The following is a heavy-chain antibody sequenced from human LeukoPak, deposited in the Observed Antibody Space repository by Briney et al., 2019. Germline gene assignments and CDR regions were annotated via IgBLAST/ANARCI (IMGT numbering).Heavy chain of an antibody. CDR3: ASGLDP. CDR2: IYYSGST. Sequence: SETLSLTCTVSGYSISSGYYWGWIRQPPGRGLEWIGSIYYSGSTYYNPSLKSRVTISVDTSKNQFSLKLSSVTAADTAVYYCASGLDPWGQGTLVTVSS. V-gene: IGHV4-38-2*02. J-gene: IGHJ5*02. CDR1: GYSISSGYY.